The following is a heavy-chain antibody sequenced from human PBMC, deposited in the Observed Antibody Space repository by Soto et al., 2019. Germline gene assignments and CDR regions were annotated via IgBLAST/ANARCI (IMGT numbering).Heavy chain of an antibody. Sequence: GGSLRLSCAVSGFSLSYFGMHWVRQAPGKGLEWVAFMSYDGRSQYFRDSVKGRFTISRDTPKNTLYLQMDSLRVEDTAVYFCGKTAHEYYTFWMGLSHFVSWGRGVLVPVSP. V-gene: IGHV3-30*03. D-gene: IGHD3-3*01. CDR2: MSYDGRSQ. CDR3: GKTAHEYYTFWMGLSHFVS. J-gene: IGHJ4*02. CDR1: GFSLSYFG.